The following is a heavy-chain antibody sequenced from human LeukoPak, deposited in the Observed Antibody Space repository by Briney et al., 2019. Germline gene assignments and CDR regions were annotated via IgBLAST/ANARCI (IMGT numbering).Heavy chain of an antibody. D-gene: IGHD6-13*01. CDR1: GGSISSSSYY. CDR3: ARVESSAWYTGRGMSDY. CDR2: IYYSGST. J-gene: IGHJ4*02. Sequence: PSETLSLTCTVSGGSISSSSYYWGWIRQPPGKGLEWIGSIYYSGSTYYNPSLESRVTISADTSKNQFSLKLSSVTAADTAVYYCARVESSAWYTGRGMSDYWGQGTLVTVSS. V-gene: IGHV4-39*07.